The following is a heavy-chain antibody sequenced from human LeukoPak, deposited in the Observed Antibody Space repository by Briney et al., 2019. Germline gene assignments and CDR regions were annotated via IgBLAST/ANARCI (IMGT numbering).Heavy chain of an antibody. CDR1: GFTFSNAW. D-gene: IGHD6-19*01. CDR3: AKTGSGWTKTYAY. CDR2: IKSKTVGGTT. V-gene: IGHV3-15*01. J-gene: IGHJ1*01. Sequence: GGSLRLSCAASGFTFSNAWMSWVRQAPGKGLEGVGRIKSKTVGGTTDYAAPVKGRFTISRDDSKNTLYLQMNSLRAEDTAVYYCAKTGSGWTKTYAYWGQGTLVTVSP.